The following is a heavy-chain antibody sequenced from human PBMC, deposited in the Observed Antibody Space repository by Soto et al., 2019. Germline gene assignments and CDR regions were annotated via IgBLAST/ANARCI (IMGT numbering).Heavy chain of an antibody. J-gene: IGHJ4*02. Sequence: QLQLQESGPGLVKPSETLSLTCTVSGGSISSSSYYWGWIRQPPGKGLEWIGSIYYSGSTYYNPSLKSRVTISVDTSKNQFSLKLSSVTAADTAVYYCARAYIHDYGDHRGFDYWGQGTLVTVSS. CDR1: GGSISSSSYY. V-gene: IGHV4-39*01. CDR2: IYYSGST. D-gene: IGHD4-17*01. CDR3: ARAYIHDYGDHRGFDY.